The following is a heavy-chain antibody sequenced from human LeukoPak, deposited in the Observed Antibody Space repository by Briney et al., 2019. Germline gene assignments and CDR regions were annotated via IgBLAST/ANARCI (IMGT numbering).Heavy chain of an antibody. CDR2: IYPGDSDT. CDR3: ARFPGIAAAGTEWFDP. V-gene: IGHV5-51*01. Sequence: GESLKISCKGSRYSFTSYWIGWVRQMPGKGLEWMGIIYPGDSDTRYSPSFQGQVTISADKSISTAYLQWSSLKASDTAMYYCARFPGIAAAGTEWFDPWGQGTLVTVSS. D-gene: IGHD6-13*01. J-gene: IGHJ5*02. CDR1: RYSFTSYW.